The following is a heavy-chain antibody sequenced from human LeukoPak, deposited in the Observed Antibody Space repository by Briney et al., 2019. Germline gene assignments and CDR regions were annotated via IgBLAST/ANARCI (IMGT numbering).Heavy chain of an antibody. CDR3: ASRIGYDSSRYN. Sequence: GGSLRLSCAASGFTFSSYAMSWVRQAPGKGLEWVSAISGSGGSTYYADSVKGRFTISRDNAKNSLYLQMNSLRAEDTAVYYCASRIGYDSSRYNWGQGTLVTVSS. CDR1: GFTFSSYA. D-gene: IGHD3-22*01. J-gene: IGHJ4*02. CDR2: ISGSGGST. V-gene: IGHV3-23*01.